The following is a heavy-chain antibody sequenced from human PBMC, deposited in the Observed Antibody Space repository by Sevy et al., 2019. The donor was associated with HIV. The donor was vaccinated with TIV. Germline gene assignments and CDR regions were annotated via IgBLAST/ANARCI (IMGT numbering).Heavy chain of an antibody. Sequence: ASVKVSCKASGYTFTGYYMHWVRQAPGQGLEWMGWINPNSGGTNYAQKFQGRVTMTRDTSISTAYMELSRLRSDDTAGYYCARVMPKKYCSSWYLLGGVDYWGQGTLVTVSS. CDR2: INPNSGGT. D-gene: IGHD6-13*01. J-gene: IGHJ4*02. V-gene: IGHV1-2*02. CDR3: ARVMPKKYCSSWYLLGGVDY. CDR1: GYTFTGYY.